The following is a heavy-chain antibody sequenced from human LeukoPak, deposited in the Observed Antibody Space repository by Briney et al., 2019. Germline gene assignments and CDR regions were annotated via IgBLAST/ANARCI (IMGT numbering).Heavy chain of an antibody. CDR2: IYYSGST. Sequence: SETLSLTCTVSGGSISSSSYYWGWIRQPPGKGLEWIGSIYYSGSTYYNPSLKSRVTISVDTSKNQFSLKLSSVTAADTAVYYCARHRGSGSYYHYFDYWGQGTLVTVSS. CDR1: GGSISSSSYY. J-gene: IGHJ4*02. CDR3: ARHRGSGSYYHYFDY. D-gene: IGHD3-10*01. V-gene: IGHV4-39*01.